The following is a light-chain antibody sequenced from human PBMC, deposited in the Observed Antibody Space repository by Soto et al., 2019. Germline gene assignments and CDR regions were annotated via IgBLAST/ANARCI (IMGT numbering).Light chain of an antibody. CDR2: DVT. J-gene: IGLJ2*01. CDR3: AAWDDSLNGVV. Sequence: QSVLTQPRSVSGSPGQSVTISCTGTSSDVAYVSWYQHHPGKAPKLLIYDVTKRPSGVPDRFSVSKSDNTASLTISGLQAEDEADYYCAAWDDSLNGVVFGGGTKLTVL. V-gene: IGLV2-11*01. CDR1: SSDVAY.